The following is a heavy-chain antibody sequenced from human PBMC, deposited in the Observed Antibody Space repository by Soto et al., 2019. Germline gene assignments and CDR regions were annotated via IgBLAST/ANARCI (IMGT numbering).Heavy chain of an antibody. CDR2: IWYDGSNK. D-gene: IGHD3-10*01. CDR1: GFTISNVG. Sequence: QVQLVESGGGVVQPGGSLRLSCTASGFTISNVGMHWVRQAPGKGLEWVAIIWYDGSNKDYGDSVKGRFTISRDTSKNTQYLQMNNVIAEYTAVYYFARDEHIIWGVRYGMDVWGQGTTVTVSS. J-gene: IGHJ6*02. V-gene: IGHV3-33*01. CDR3: ARDEHIIWGVRYGMDV.